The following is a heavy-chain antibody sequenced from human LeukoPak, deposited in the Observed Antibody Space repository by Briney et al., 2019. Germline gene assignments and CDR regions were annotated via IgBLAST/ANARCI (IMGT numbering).Heavy chain of an antibody. Sequence: GESLKISCKGSGYSFTSYWIAWVRQMPGKGLEWMGIIYPGDSDTRYSPSFQGQVTFSADKSISTAYLQWSSLKAPDTAIYYCARESGRVSDYWGQGTLVTVSS. CDR3: ARESGRVSDY. CDR1: GYSFTSYW. V-gene: IGHV5-51*01. J-gene: IGHJ4*02. CDR2: IYPGDSDT. D-gene: IGHD2-15*01.